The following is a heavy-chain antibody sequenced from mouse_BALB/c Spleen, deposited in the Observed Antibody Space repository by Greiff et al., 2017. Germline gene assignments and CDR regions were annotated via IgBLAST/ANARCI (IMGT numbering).Heavy chain of an antibody. D-gene: IGHD1-1*01. Sequence: DVKLVESGGGLVQPGGSMKLSCVASGFTFSNYWMNWVRQSPEKGLEWVAEIRLKSNNYATHYAESVKGRFTISRDDSKSSVYLQMNNLRAEDTGIYYCTRGAHYYGSSYWYFDVWGAGTTVTVSS. V-gene: IGHV6-6*02. CDR3: TRGAHYYGSSYWYFDV. CDR2: IRLKSNNYAT. CDR1: GFTFSNYW. J-gene: IGHJ1*01.